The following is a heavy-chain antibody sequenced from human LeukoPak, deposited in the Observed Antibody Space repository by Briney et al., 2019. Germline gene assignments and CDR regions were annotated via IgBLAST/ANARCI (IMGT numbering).Heavy chain of an antibody. D-gene: IGHD3-16*01. V-gene: IGHV3-20*04. J-gene: IGHJ4*02. Sequence: GGSLRLSCAASGFTFDDSVMSWVRQVPGKGLEWVSSITGSGPYILYADSVKRRFTISRDNTKNLLYLEMNSLRAEDTAMYYCVRDVGAVRGEVYFDYWGQGTLVTVSS. CDR2: ITGSGPYI. CDR1: GFTFDDSV. CDR3: VRDVGAVRGEVYFDY.